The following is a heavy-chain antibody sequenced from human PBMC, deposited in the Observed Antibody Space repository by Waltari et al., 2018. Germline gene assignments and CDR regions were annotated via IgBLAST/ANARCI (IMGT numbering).Heavy chain of an antibody. CDR3: ARATHYNWNYVASYFYYMDV. Sequence: QAQLVQSGPEVKTPGASVKVSCQASGYTSTGSYLHWVRQAPGQGLQWVGYFNPNSGATKYAQNFQGRVTMTRDTSISAIYMHLTSLRSDDTAVYFCARATHYNWNYVASYFYYMDVWGTGTTITVSS. D-gene: IGHD1-7*01. CDR1: GYTSTGSY. J-gene: IGHJ6*03. CDR2: FNPNSGAT. V-gene: IGHV1-2*02.